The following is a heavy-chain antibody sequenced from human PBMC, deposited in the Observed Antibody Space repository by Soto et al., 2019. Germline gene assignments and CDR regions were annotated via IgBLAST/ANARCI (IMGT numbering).Heavy chain of an antibody. V-gene: IGHV2-5*02. Sequence: QITLKESGPTLVKPTQTLTLTCTFSGFSLTTRGVGVRWIRQPPGKALECLALIYWDDDKRYSPSLQSRLSITKATSKNQVVLTMTNVDPEGTATYYCAHIPNYYQYDWFDPWGQGTLVSVSS. CDR3: AHIPNYYQYDWFDP. CDR1: GFSLTTRGVG. D-gene: IGHD3-16*01. J-gene: IGHJ5*02. CDR2: IYWDDDK.